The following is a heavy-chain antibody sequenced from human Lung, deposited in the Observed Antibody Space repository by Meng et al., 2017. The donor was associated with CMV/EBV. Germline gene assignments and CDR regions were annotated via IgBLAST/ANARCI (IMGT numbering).Heavy chain of an antibody. CDR1: GFTVSSNS. D-gene: IGHD4/OR15-4a*01. CDR2: IYSGGGT. J-gene: IGHJ6*02. Sequence: GESXKISCAASGFTVSSNSMNWVRQAPGKGLEWVSLIYSGGGTYYADSVKGRFTIPRDNFKNKLYLQMNRLRAEDTAVYYCASVLTAHHYYGMDVWGQGTTVTVSS. CDR3: ASVLTAHHYYGMDV. V-gene: IGHV3-53*01.